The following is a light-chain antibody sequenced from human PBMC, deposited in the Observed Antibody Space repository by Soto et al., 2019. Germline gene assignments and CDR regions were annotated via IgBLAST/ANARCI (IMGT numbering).Light chain of an antibody. CDR2: GAS. V-gene: IGKV3-20*01. CDR3: QQYGSSIT. Sequence: EIVLTQSPGTLSLSPGESATLSFRASQSVSSNYLAWYHQKPGQAPRLLIYGASSRATGIPDRFSGSGSGTDFTLTISRLEPEDFAVYYCQQYGSSITFGQGTRLEIK. J-gene: IGKJ5*01. CDR1: QSVSSNY.